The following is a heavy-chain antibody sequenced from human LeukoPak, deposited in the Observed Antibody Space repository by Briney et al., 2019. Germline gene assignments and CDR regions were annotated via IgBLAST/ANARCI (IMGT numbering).Heavy chain of an antibody. D-gene: IGHD2-21*02. CDR1: GGSISGDY. CDR2: IYYSGST. Sequence: SETLSLTCTVSGGSISGDYWSWLRQPPGKGLEWIGYIYYSGSTYYNPSLKSRVTISVDTSKNQFSLKLSSVTAADTAVYYCARVPAVVTAILWGQGTLVTVSS. V-gene: IGHV4-59*06. J-gene: IGHJ4*02. CDR3: ARVPAVVTAIL.